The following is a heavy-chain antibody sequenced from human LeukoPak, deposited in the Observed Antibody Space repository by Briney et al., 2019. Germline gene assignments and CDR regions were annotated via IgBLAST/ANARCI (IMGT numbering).Heavy chain of an antibody. Sequence: PGGSLRLSCAASGFTFSSYAMSWVRQAPGKGLEWVSAISGSGGSAYYADSVKGRFTISRDNSKNTLYLQMNSLRAEDTAVYYCAKMGYSGYDWAYWGQGTLVTVSS. CDR1: GFTFSSYA. J-gene: IGHJ4*02. CDR2: ISGSGGSA. CDR3: AKMGYSGYDWAY. D-gene: IGHD5-12*01. V-gene: IGHV3-23*01.